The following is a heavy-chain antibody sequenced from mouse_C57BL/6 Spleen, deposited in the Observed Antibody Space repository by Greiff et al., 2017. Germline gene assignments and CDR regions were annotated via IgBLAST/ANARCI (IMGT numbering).Heavy chain of an antibody. J-gene: IGHJ4*01. CDR1: GFTFSSYA. D-gene: IGHD2-5*01. CDR3: TRDALSNYYYAMDY. CDR2: ISSGGDYI. V-gene: IGHV5-9-1*02. Sequence: EVQRVESGEGLVKPGGSLKLSCAASGFTFSSYAMSWVRQTPEKRLEWVAYISSGGDYIYYADTVKGRFTISRDNARNTLYLQMSSLKSEDTAMYYCTRDALSNYYYAMDYWGQGTSVTVSS.